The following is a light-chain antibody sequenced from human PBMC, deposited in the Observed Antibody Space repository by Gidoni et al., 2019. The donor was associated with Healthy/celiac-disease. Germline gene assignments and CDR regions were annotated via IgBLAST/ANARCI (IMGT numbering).Light chain of an antibody. J-gene: IGLJ2*01. CDR3: SSYTSSSKVV. CDR2: EVS. CDR1: SSDVGGYNY. V-gene: IGLV2-14*01. Sequence: QSALTQPASVSGSPGQSITISCTGTSSDVGGYNYVSWDQQHPGKAPKLMIYEVSNRPSGVSNRFSGSKSGNTASLTISGLQAEDEADYYCSSYTSSSKVVFGGGTKLTVL.